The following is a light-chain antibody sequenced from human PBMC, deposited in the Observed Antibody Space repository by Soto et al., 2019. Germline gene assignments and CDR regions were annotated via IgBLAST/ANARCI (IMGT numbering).Light chain of an antibody. CDR3: QQYSSSSLT. CDR1: QSVTTN. V-gene: IGKV3-20*01. J-gene: IGKJ3*01. CDR2: GAS. Sequence: VLTQSPATLSVSPGERVTFSCRASQSVTTNLAWYQQKPGQAPRLLIYGASSRATGIPDRFSGSGSGTDFTLTISRLEPEDFAVYHCQQYSSSSLTFGPGTKVDI.